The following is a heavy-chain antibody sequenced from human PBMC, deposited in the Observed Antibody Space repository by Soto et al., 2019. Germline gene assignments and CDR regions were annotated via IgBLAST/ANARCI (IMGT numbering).Heavy chain of an antibody. CDR2: IWYDGSNK. J-gene: IGHJ4*02. CDR1: GFTFSSYG. D-gene: IGHD3-3*01. V-gene: IGHV3-33*01. Sequence: GGSLRLSCAASGFTFSSYGMHWVRQAPGKGLEWVAVIWYDGSNKYYADSVKGRFTISRDNSKNTLYLQMNSLRAEDTAVYYCARERGTSGITIFTFDHCVEGTLV. CDR3: ARERGTSGITIFTFDH.